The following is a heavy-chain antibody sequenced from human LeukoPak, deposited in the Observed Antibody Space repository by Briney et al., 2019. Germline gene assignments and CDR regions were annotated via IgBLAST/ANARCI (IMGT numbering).Heavy chain of an antibody. D-gene: IGHD3-10*01. J-gene: IGHJ6*02. CDR1: GFSFSSYG. CDR3: ARDRAGYGMDV. CDR2: IWYDGSNK. V-gene: IGHV3-33*01. Sequence: PGRSLRLSCAASGFSFSSYGMHWVRLAPGKGLEWVAVIWYDGSNKYYTDSVKGRFTISRDNSKNTLYLQMNSLRAEDTAVYYCARDRAGYGMDVWGQGTTVTVS.